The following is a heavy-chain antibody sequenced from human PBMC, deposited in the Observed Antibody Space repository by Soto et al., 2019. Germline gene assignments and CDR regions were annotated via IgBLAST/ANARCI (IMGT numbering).Heavy chain of an antibody. J-gene: IGHJ5*01. D-gene: IGHD6-6*01. CDR1: GFTLSTFG. CDR3: AKEMFGQTGPISSSPWGDS. Sequence: GGSLRLSCAASGFTLSTFGIHWGRQAPGKGLEWVALVSYDESHVYYADSVKGRFAISRDISKNTVYLQMDSLRSEDTAIYYCAKEMFGQTGPISSSPWGDSWGQGTLVTVSS. CDR2: VSYDESHV. V-gene: IGHV3-30*18.